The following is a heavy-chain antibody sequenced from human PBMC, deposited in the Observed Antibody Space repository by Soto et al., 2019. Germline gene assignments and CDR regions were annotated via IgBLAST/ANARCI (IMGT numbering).Heavy chain of an antibody. CDR2: INPSGGST. V-gene: IGHV1-46*01. J-gene: IGHJ6*02. CDR1: GYTFTSYY. D-gene: IGHD6-13*01. CDR3: ARPLAAATPYYYYGMDV. Sequence: QVQLVQSGAEVKKPGASVKVSCKASGYTFTSYYMHWVRQAPGQGLEWMGIINPSGGSTSYTQKFQGRVTMTRDTSTSTVYMELSSLRSEDTAVYYCARPLAAATPYYYYGMDVWGHGTTVTVSS.